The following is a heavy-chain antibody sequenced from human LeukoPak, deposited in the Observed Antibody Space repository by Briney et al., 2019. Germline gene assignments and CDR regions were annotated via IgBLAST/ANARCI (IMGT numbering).Heavy chain of an antibody. Sequence: ASVKVSCKASRYTFTGYYMHWVRQAPGQGLEWMGWINPNSGGTNYAQKFQGRVTMTRDTSISTAYMELSRLRSDDTAVYYCAREDLRAVAGIDYWGQGTLVTVSS. CDR2: INPNSGGT. D-gene: IGHD6-19*01. CDR1: RYTFTGYY. CDR3: AREDLRAVAGIDY. V-gene: IGHV1-2*02. J-gene: IGHJ4*02.